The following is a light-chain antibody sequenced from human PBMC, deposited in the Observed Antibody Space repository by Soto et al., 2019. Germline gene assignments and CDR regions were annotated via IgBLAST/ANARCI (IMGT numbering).Light chain of an antibody. V-gene: IGLV2-14*01. CDR2: EVS. Sequence: QSVLTRPASVSVSPGQSITISCTGTSSDVGGYKFVSWYQQHPGKAPKLMIYEVSNRPSGVSSRFSGSKSGNTASLTISGLQAEDEADYYCGSYTGSSYVFGTGTKVTVL. J-gene: IGLJ1*01. CDR1: SSDVGGYKF. CDR3: GSYTGSSYV.